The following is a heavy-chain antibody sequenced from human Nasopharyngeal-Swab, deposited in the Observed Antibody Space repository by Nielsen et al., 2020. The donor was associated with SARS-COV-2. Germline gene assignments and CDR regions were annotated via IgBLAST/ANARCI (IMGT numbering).Heavy chain of an antibody. V-gene: IGHV1-18*01. CDR1: GYTFTSYG. CDR2: ISAYNGNT. D-gene: IGHD3-22*01. J-gene: IGHJ4*02. Sequence: ASVKVSCKASGYTFTSYGISWVRQAPGQGLEWMGWISAYNGNTNYAQKLQGRVTMTTDTSTSTAYMELRSLRSDDTAVYYCARELYDEDDVYYDSSGYSSWGQGTLVTASS. CDR3: ARELYDEDDVYYDSSGYSS.